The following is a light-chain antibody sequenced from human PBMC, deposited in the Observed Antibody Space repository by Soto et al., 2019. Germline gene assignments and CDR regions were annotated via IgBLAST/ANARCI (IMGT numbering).Light chain of an antibody. V-gene: IGLV2-11*01. CDR1: NSDVGGYNY. CDR2: DVS. J-gene: IGLJ1*01. Sequence: SALNQPRSVSRAPGQSVTISFPGTNSDVGGYNYVSWYQQHPGKAPKLMIYDVSKRPSGVPDRFSGSKSGNTASLTISGLQAEDEADYYCCSYAGSYIFYVFGTGTKVTVL. CDR3: CSYAGSYIFYV.